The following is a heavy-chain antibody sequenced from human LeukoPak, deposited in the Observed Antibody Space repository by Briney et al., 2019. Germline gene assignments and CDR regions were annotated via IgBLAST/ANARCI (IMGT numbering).Heavy chain of an antibody. CDR2: ISGSGGST. J-gene: IGHJ5*02. V-gene: IGHV3-23*01. CDR1: GFTFSSYA. D-gene: IGHD3-3*01. CDR3: AEGLRIVESPAGFDI. Sequence: GGSLCLSCAASGFTFSSYAMSWVRQAPGKGLEWVSAISGSGGSTYYADSVKGRFTISRDNSKNNLYLQMHSPGAAATAVYYCAEGLRIVESPAGFDIWGQGTLVTVSS.